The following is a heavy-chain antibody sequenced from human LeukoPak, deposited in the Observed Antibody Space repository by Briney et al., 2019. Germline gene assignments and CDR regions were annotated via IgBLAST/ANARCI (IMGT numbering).Heavy chain of an antibody. CDR1: GFSLSTSGMC. CDR3: ARIRYSGSYSPYDY. V-gene: IGHV2-70*01. CDR2: IDWDDDK. Sequence: SGPTLVKPTQTLTLTCTFSGFSLSTSGMCVSWIRQPPGKALEWLALIDWDDDKYYSTSLKTRLTISKDTSKNQVVLTMTNMDPVDTATYCCARIRYSGSYSPYDYWGQGILVTVSS. J-gene: IGHJ4*02. D-gene: IGHD1-26*01.